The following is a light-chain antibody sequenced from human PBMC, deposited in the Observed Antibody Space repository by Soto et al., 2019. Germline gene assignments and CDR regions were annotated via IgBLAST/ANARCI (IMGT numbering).Light chain of an antibody. CDR1: SSDVGGYNY. CDR3: SSYSV. Sequence: QSALIQPASVSGSPGQSITISCTGTSSDVGGYNYVSWYQQHPGKAPKLMIYDVSNRPSGVSNRFSGSKSGNTASLTISGLQAEDEADYYCSSYSVFGGGTKLTV. V-gene: IGLV2-14*01. CDR2: DVS. J-gene: IGLJ3*02.